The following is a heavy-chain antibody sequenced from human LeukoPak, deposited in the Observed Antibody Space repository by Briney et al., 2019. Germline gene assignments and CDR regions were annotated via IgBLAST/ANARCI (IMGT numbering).Heavy chain of an antibody. V-gene: IGHV4-59*01. J-gene: IGHJ4*02. CDR2: IYYSGGT. CDR1: GGSISSYY. D-gene: IGHD3-22*01. CDR3: ARDGDSSGPYYYFDY. Sequence: SETLSLTCTVSGGSISSYYWSWIRQPPGKGLEWIGYIYYSGGTKYNPSLKSRVTISADTSKNQFSLKLSSVTAADTAVYYCARDGDSSGPYYYFDYWGQGTLVTVSS.